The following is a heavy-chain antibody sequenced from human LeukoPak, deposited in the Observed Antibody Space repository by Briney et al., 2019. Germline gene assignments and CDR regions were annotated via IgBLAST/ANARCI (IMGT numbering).Heavy chain of an antibody. CDR3: ARGEDCSGGSCYLLWFDAFDI. J-gene: IGHJ3*02. CDR1: GGSFSGYY. V-gene: IGHV4-34*01. CDR2: INHSGST. D-gene: IGHD2-15*01. Sequence: SETLSLTCAVYGGSFSGYYWSWIRQPPGKGLEWIGEINHSGSTNYNPSLKSRVTISVDTSKNQFSLKLSSVTAADTAVYYCARGEDCSGGSCYLLWFDAFDIWGQGTMVTVSS.